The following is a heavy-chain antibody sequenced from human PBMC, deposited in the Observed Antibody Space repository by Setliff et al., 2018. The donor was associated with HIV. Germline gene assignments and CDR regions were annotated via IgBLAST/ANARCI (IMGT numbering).Heavy chain of an antibody. CDR2: SNPNTGGT. CDR3: VRLTADRTNYYYYMDV. Sequence: GASVKVSCKASGYMFNIYYMHWVRQVPGQGLEWMGWSNPNTGGTKYAQKFQGRVTMTMDTSITTAYMELRSLSFDDTAVYYCVRLTADRTNYYYYMDVWGKGTTVTVSS. D-gene: IGHD2-8*01. J-gene: IGHJ6*03. V-gene: IGHV1-2*02. CDR1: GYMFNIYY.